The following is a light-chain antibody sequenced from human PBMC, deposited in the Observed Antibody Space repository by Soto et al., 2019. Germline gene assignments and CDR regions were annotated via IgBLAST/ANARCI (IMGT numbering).Light chain of an antibody. J-gene: IGLJ2*01. V-gene: IGLV4-69*01. CDR1: SGHSNYA. CDR2: LNRDGSH. Sequence: QSVLTQSPSASASLGASVKLTCTLSSGHSNYAIAWHQQQSEKGPRYLMKLNRDGSHSKGDGIPDRFSGSSTGAERYLTISSLQSEDEADYYCQTWGSGTVVFGGGTKLTVL. CDR3: QTWGSGTVV.